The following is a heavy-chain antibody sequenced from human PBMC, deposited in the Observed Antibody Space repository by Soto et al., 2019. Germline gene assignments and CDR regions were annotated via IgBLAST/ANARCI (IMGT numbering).Heavy chain of an antibody. CDR1: GFTFSNYD. D-gene: IGHD3-10*01. Sequence: GGSLRLSCAASGFTFSNYDMSWVHQAPGKGLEWVSGISGSGGSAYYVDSVKGRLTISRDNSKNTLYLQMNSLRVEDTAVYYCAKDPGSGSYLMRAFDIWGQGTMVTVSS. V-gene: IGHV3-23*01. J-gene: IGHJ3*02. CDR2: ISGSGGSA. CDR3: AKDPGSGSYLMRAFDI.